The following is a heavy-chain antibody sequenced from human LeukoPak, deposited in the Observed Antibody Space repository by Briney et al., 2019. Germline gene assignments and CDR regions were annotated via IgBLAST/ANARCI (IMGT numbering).Heavy chain of an antibody. CDR3: TRGTTLVRGVLRAYYYYYMDV. CDR2: VYSSKNT. J-gene: IGHJ6*03. Sequence: SETLSLTCTVSGGPTLNYYWSWIRQPPGGGLEWIGYVYSSKNTNYNPSLKSRVTISVDTSKTQISLKLTSVTTADTAVYYCTRGTTLVRGVLRAYYYYYMDVWGKGTTVTVSS. D-gene: IGHD3-10*01. CDR1: GGPTLNYY. V-gene: IGHV4-59*01.